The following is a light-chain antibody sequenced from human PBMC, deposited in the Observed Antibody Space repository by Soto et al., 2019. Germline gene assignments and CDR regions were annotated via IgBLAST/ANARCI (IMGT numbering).Light chain of an antibody. J-gene: IGKJ2*01. CDR1: QSISRY. V-gene: IGKV1-39*01. CDR2: GAV. CDR3: QQYSTYPYI. Sequence: DFPVTQCPSYLSDSVGDSVTITCRASQSISRYVNWYQQKPGKAPKLLIHGAVILQSGVPSRFSGSGSGTDFSLSISSLQPDDFATYYCQQYSTYPYIFGQGTKVDIK.